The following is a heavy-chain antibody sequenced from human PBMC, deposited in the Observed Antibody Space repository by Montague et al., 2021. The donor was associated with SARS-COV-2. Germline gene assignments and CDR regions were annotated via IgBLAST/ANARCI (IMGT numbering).Heavy chain of an antibody. V-gene: IGHV4-39*07. CDR2: NYYSGST. CDR1: GGSISPSPYF. D-gene: IGHD6-19*01. CDR3: ARGNRIAVASADFDY. J-gene: IGHJ4*02. Sequence: SETLSLTCTVSGGSISPSPYFWGWIRQPPGKGLVWIGRNYYSGSTYYNPSFKSRVAISIDTSENQFSLKLSSVTAADTAVYYCARGNRIAVASADFDYWGQGTLVTVSS.